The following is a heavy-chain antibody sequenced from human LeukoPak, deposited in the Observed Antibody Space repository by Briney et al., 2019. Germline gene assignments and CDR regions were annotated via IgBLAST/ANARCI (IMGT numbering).Heavy chain of an antibody. D-gene: IGHD5-24*01. V-gene: IGHV3-33*01. Sequence: GGSLRLSCAASGLTFSSYCMHGVRDASGKGLEWGADIWYDGSNKYYADSVKGRFTIFRDNSKNTLYLQMNSLRAEDTAVYYCARASRRDGYGTPNGGQFDYWGQGTLVTVSS. J-gene: IGHJ4*02. CDR3: ARASRRDGYGTPNGGQFDY. CDR1: GLTFSSYC. CDR2: IWYDGSNK.